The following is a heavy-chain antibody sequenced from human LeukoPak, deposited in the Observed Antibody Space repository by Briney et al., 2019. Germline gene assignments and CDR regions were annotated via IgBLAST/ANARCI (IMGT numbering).Heavy chain of an antibody. J-gene: IGHJ4*02. Sequence: GASVKVSCTASGYTFTSYAIHWVRQAPGQRLEWMGWISAGNGNTKYSQNFQGRVTFISNTSATTAFMELSSLRSEDAAVYYCARDETYDYESNGYLDFWGQGTVVTVSS. CDR1: GYTFTSYA. CDR3: ARDETYDYESNGYLDF. D-gene: IGHD3-22*01. CDR2: ISAGNGNT. V-gene: IGHV1-3*01.